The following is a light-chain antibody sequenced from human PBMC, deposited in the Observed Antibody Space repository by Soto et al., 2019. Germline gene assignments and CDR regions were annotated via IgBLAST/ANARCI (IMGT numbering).Light chain of an antibody. CDR3: QQYNNWPPRAWT. Sequence: EIVMTQSPATLSVSPGERATLSCRASQSVSSNLARYQQKPGQAPRLLIYGASTRATGIPARFSGSGSGTEFTLTISSLQSEDFVVYYCQQYNNWPPRAWTFGQGTKVEIK. V-gene: IGKV3-15*01. CDR2: GAS. J-gene: IGKJ1*01. CDR1: QSVSSN.